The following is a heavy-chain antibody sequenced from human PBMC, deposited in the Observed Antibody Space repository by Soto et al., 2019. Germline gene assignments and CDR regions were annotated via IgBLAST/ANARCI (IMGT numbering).Heavy chain of an antibody. J-gene: IGHJ4*02. D-gene: IGHD2-15*01. Sequence: QVQLVQSGAEVKKPGASVKVSCKASGYTFISYAMHWVRQAPGQRLEWMGWINAGNGNTKYSQKFQDRVTITRDTSASTAYMELSSLRSEDTAVYYCARGPGGPDGPGDYWGQGTLVTVSS. CDR3: ARGPGGPDGPGDY. CDR2: INAGNGNT. CDR1: GYTFISYA. V-gene: IGHV1-3*01.